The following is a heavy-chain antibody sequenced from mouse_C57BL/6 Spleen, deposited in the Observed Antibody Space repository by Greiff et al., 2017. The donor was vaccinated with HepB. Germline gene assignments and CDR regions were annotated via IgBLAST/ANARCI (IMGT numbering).Heavy chain of an antibody. Sequence: QVQLQQSGAELVKPGASVKLSCKASGYTFTSYWMQWVKQRPGQGLEWIGEIDPSDSYTNYNQKFKGKATLTVDTSSSTAYMQLSSLTSEDSAVYYCARGYDGRGYAMDYWGQGTSVTVSS. CDR2: IDPSDSYT. D-gene: IGHD2-3*01. J-gene: IGHJ4*01. V-gene: IGHV1-50*01. CDR3: ARGYDGRGYAMDY. CDR1: GYTFTSYW.